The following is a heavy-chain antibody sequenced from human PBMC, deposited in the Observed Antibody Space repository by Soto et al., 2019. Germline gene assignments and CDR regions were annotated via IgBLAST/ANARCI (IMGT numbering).Heavy chain of an antibody. D-gene: IGHD1-26*01. CDR1: GFTFSSYG. V-gene: IGHV3-30*18. CDR3: AKAVGATTDWFDP. Sequence: QVQLVESGGGVVQPGRSLRLSCAASGFTFSSYGMHWVRQAPGKGLEWVAVISYDGSNKYYADSVKGRFTISGDNSKNTLYLQMNSLRAEDTAVYYCAKAVGATTDWFDPWGQGTLVTVSS. J-gene: IGHJ5*02. CDR2: ISYDGSNK.